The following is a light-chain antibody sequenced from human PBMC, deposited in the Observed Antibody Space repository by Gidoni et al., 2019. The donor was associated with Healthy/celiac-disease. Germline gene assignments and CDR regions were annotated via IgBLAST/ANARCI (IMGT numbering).Light chain of an antibody. Sequence: EIVLTQSPGPLSLSPGERATLSCRASQSVSSSYLAGYQQKPGQAPRLLIYGASSRATGIPDRFSGSGSGTDFTLTISRLEPEDFAVYYCQQYGSSPDTFGPGTKVDIK. CDR1: QSVSSSY. J-gene: IGKJ3*01. CDR2: GAS. V-gene: IGKV3-20*01. CDR3: QQYGSSPDT.